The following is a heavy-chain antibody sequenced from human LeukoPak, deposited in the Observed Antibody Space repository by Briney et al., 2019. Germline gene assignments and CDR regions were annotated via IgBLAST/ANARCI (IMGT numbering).Heavy chain of an antibody. J-gene: IGHJ3*02. V-gene: IGHV3-23*01. CDR2: ISGSGGRT. CDR3: AKDIRFLEWPDAFDI. CDR1: GFTFSSYA. Sequence: GGSLRLSCAAYGFTFSSYAMSWVRQAPGEGLEWVSAISGSGGRTYYADSVKGRFTISRDNSKNTLYLQMNSLRAEDTAVYYCAKDIRFLEWPDAFDIWGQGTMVSVSS. D-gene: IGHD3-3*01.